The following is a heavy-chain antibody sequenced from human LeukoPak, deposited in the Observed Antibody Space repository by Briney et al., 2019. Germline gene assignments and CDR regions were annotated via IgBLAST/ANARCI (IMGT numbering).Heavy chain of an antibody. Sequence: PGGSLRLSCAASGFTFSSYVMHWVRQSPGKGLDWVAVISYDGSNKYYADSVKGRFTISRDNSKNTLYLQMNSLRAEDTAMYYCAKELYYYGSGSVDYWGQGTLVTVSS. D-gene: IGHD3-10*01. J-gene: IGHJ4*02. CDR2: ISYDGSNK. CDR3: AKELYYYGSGSVDY. CDR1: GFTFSSYV. V-gene: IGHV3-30*04.